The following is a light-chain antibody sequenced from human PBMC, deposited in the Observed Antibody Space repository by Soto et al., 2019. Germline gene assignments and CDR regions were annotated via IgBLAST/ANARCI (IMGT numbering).Light chain of an antibody. J-gene: IGKJ1*01. V-gene: IGKV1-27*01. CDR3: QKYYSAPPT. CDR1: QAIRNN. Sequence: DIQMTQSPSSLSASDGDRVSITCRASQAIRNNLAWYQQKPGKVPKLLIYAASTLQSGVPSRFSGRGSGTEFTLTISSLQPEDAATYYCQKYYSAPPTFGQGTKVDIK. CDR2: AAS.